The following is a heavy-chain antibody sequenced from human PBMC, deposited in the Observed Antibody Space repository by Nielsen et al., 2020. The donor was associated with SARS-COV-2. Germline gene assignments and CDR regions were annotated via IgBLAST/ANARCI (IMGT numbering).Heavy chain of an antibody. CDR2: ISYSGNA. D-gene: IGHD5-18*01. J-gene: IGHJ4*02. CDR3: ARGGYNYGWNIDY. Sequence: RQAPGKGLEWIGYISYSGNANYNPSLKSRVTISVDTSKKQLSLKLTSVTAADTAVYYCARGGYNYGWNIDYWGQGTLVTVSS. V-gene: IGHV4-59*01.